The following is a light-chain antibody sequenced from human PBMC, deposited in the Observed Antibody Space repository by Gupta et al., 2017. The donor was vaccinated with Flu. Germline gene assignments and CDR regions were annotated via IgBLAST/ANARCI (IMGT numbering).Light chain of an antibody. J-gene: IGLJ1*01. Sequence: SVSISCTGTNSDVGAYDFVSWYQQHPTKAPKLLIYGVTKRPSGVPDRFSGSKSGNTASLTISGLQPDDEADYYCCSYAGTTQVFGTGTTVIV. CDR1: NSDVGAYDF. CDR2: GVT. CDR3: CSYAGTTQV. V-gene: IGLV2-11*03.